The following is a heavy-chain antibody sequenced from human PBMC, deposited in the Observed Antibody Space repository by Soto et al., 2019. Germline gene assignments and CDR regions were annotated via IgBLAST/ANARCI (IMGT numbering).Heavy chain of an antibody. Sequence: QVQLVQSGPEVKKPGSSVKVSCKTSGGTLSSYSISWVRQAPGQGLEWVGRIITFVGKANVALQFQGRVTITADRSTDTTYMELRRLTSDDTAVYYWARVTGVHDSGGNYMDVWGTGTTVTVSS. CDR1: GGTLSSYS. CDR3: ARVTGVHDSGGNYMDV. V-gene: IGHV1-69*08. D-gene: IGHD3-9*01. CDR2: IITFVGKA. J-gene: IGHJ6*03.